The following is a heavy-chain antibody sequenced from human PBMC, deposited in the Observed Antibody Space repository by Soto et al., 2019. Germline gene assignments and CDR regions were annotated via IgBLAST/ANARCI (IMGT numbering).Heavy chain of an antibody. CDR2: ISYDGSNK. D-gene: IGHD1-1*01. CDR3: ARDLKTGTTSRSAFDI. Sequence: GGSLRLSCAASGFTFSSYAMHWVRQAPGKGLEWVAVISYDGSNKYYADSVKGRFTISRDNSKNTLYLQMNSLRAEDTAVYYCARDLKTGTTSRSAFDIWGQGTMVTVSS. CDR1: GFTFSSYA. V-gene: IGHV3-30-3*01. J-gene: IGHJ3*02.